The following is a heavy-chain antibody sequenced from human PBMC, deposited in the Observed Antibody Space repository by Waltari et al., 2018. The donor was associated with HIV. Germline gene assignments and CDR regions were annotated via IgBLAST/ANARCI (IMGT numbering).Heavy chain of an antibody. Sequence: EVQLVESGGGLVKPGGSLRLSCAASGFTFSSYSMNWVRQAPGKGQEWVSSISISSSYIDDADSVNGRFTISRDNAKNSLYLQMSSRRAEDTAVYYCARDLRGSGLGMDGWGQGTTVTVSS. J-gene: IGHJ6*02. V-gene: IGHV3-21*01. CDR1: GFTFSSYS. D-gene: IGHD3-10*01. CDR2: ISISSSYI. CDR3: ARDLRGSGLGMDG.